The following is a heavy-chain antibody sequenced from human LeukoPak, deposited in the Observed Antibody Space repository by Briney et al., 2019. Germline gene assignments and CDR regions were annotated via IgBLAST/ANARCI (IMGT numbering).Heavy chain of an antibody. J-gene: IGHJ6*02. Sequence: GVLRLSCAVTGFNLRTYWIHWVRHSPGRGLEWVARINGEGSRISYADSVRGRFTISRDNAKNTAYLQMNSLRAEDTALYYCARDPGYYYYGMDVWGQGTTV. CDR3: ARDPGYYYYGMDV. CDR2: INGEGSRI. CDR1: GFNLRTYW. V-gene: IGHV3-74*01.